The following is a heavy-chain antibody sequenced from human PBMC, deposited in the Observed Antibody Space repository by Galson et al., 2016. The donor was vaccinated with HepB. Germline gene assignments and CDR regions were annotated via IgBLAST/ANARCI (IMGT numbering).Heavy chain of an antibody. CDR3: ARDKGTSWFTGDFDH. V-gene: IGHV1-69*13. Sequence: SMKVSCKASGGSFSSYGIIWVRQAPGQGLEWMGGIIPIFGSANYAQRFQDRVTITADESTTTVYMELSSLRSEDTAVYYCARDKGTSWFTGDFDHWGQGTLVTVSS. CDR2: IIPIFGSA. CDR1: GGSFSSYG. J-gene: IGHJ4*02. D-gene: IGHD6-13*01.